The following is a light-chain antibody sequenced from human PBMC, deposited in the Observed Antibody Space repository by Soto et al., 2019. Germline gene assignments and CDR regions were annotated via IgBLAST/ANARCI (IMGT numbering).Light chain of an antibody. CDR3: QQRSNWPRIT. V-gene: IGKV1-5*01. Sequence: DIQMTQSPSTLSASVGDRVTITCRASQSISSWLAWYQQKPGKAPKLLIYDASSLESGVPARFSGSGSGTDFTLTISSLEPEDFAVYYCQQRSNWPRITFGQGTRLEI. J-gene: IGKJ5*01. CDR2: DAS. CDR1: QSISSW.